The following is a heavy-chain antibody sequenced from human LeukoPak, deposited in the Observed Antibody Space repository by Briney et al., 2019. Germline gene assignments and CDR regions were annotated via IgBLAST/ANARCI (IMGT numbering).Heavy chain of an antibody. V-gene: IGHV3-53*01. CDR1: GFTVSSNY. CDR3: ARANGELWDDIYYYYMDV. CDR2: IYSGGSI. J-gene: IGHJ6*03. D-gene: IGHD1-26*01. Sequence: SGGSLRLSCAASGFTVSSNYMTWVRQARGRGLEWVSVIYSGGSIYYADSVKGRFTVSREISENTLYLQMNSLTAEDTAVYYCARANGELWDDIYYYYMDVWGKGTTVTVSS.